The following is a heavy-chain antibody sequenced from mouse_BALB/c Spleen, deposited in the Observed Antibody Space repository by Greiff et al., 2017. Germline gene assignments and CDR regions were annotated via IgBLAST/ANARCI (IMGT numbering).Heavy chain of an antibody. J-gene: IGHJ4*01. CDR2: IYPYNGGT. Sequence: VQLQQSGPELVKPGASVKISCKASGYTFTDYNMHWVKQSHGKSLEWIGYIYPYNGGTGYNQKFKSKATLTVDNSSSTAYMELRSLTSEDSAVYYCAREDDYDAMDYWGQGTSVTVSS. V-gene: IGHV1S29*02. CDR3: AREDDYDAMDY. CDR1: GYTFTDYN.